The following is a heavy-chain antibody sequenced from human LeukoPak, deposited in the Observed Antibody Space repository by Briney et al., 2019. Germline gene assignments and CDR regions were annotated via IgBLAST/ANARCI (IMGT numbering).Heavy chain of an antibody. CDR3: AKQSAGSAAWYSLHYDF. V-gene: IGHV3-23*01. Sequence: GGSLRLSCAASGFTLSSYAMTWVRQAPGRGLEWVSSVDGGGGGTYYADSVKGRFTISRDNSKDTLYLQVNGLRAEDTAVYSCAKQSAGSAAWYSLHYDFWGQGTLVTVSS. D-gene: IGHD6-13*01. CDR1: GFTLSSYA. J-gene: IGHJ4*02. CDR2: VDGGGGGT.